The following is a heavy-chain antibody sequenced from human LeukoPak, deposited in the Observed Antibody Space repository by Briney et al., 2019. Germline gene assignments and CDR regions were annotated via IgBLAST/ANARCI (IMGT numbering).Heavy chain of an antibody. D-gene: IGHD3-3*01. CDR1: GYTFTGYF. V-gene: IGHV1-2*06. CDR2: INPNRGGP. Sequence: ASVTVSCMASGYTFTGYFMHWVRQAPGQGLEWMGRINPNRGGPHYAQKFQGRLTMTMDTSISTAYMELSRLRSDDTAVYYCARGRNYAFWSGYYLPKAFDPWGQGTLVTVSS. J-gene: IGHJ5*02. CDR3: ARGRNYAFWSGYYLPKAFDP.